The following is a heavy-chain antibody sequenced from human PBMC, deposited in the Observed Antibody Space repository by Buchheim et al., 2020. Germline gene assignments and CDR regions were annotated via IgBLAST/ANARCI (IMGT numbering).Heavy chain of an antibody. CDR1: GFTFSSYW. D-gene: IGHD3-22*01. Sequence: EVQLVESGGGLVQPGGSLRLSCAASGFTFSSYWMSWVRQAPGKGLEWEANIKQVGSEKYYVDSVKGGFTISRDNAKNSLYLQMNSLRAEDTAVYYCARRLADYYDSSGYDYWGQGTL. CDR3: ARRLADYYDSSGYDY. V-gene: IGHV3-7*01. J-gene: IGHJ4*02. CDR2: IKQVGSEK.